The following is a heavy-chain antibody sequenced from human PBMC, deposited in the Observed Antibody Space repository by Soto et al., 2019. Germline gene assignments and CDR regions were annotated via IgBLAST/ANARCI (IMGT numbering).Heavy chain of an antibody. D-gene: IGHD6-6*01. CDR3: ARAIAARRNWFDP. V-gene: IGHV3-48*02. CDR1: GFTFSSYS. CDR2: ISSSSSTI. J-gene: IGHJ5*02. Sequence: EVQLVESGGGLVQPGGSLRLSCAAFGFTFSSYSMNWVRQAPGKGLEWVSYISSSSSTIYYADSVKGRFTISRDNAKNSLYLQMNSLRDEDTAVYYCARAIAARRNWFDPWGQGTLVTVSS.